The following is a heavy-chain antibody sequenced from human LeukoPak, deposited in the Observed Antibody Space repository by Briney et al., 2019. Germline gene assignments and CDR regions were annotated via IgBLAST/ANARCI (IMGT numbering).Heavy chain of an antibody. V-gene: IGHV1-2*02. CDR2: INPNSGGT. CDR1: GYTFTGYY. CDR3: GRVFGYSSSSRAPYYYYGMDV. J-gene: IGHJ6*02. D-gene: IGHD6-6*01. Sequence: ASVKVSCKASGYTFTGYYMHWVRQAPGQGLEWMGWINPNSGGTNYAQKFQGRVTMTRDTSISTAYMELSRLRSDDAAVYYCGRVFGYSSSSRAPYYYYGMDVWGQGTTVTVSS.